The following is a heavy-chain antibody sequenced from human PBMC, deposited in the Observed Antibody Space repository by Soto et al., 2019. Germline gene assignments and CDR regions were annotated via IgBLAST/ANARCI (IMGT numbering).Heavy chain of an antibody. CDR1: GGSISSSSYY. V-gene: IGHV4-39*01. D-gene: IGHD6-13*01. J-gene: IGHJ5*02. CDR2: IYYSGST. CDR3: ARHWGYSRSTPTPRSNWFDP. Sequence: SETLSLTCTVSGGSISSSSYYWGWIRQPPGKGLEWIGSIYYSGSTYYNPSLKSRVTISVDTSKNQFSLKLSSVTAADTAVYYCARHWGYSRSTPTPRSNWFDPWGQGTLVTVSS.